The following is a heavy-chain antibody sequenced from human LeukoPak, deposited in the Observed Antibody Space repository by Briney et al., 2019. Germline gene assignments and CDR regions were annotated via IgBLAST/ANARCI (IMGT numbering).Heavy chain of an antibody. CDR1: GGSISSYY. J-gene: IGHJ3*02. V-gene: IGHV4-59*01. CDR2: IYYSGST. D-gene: IGHD3-10*01. CDR3: ARGGRVHAFDI. Sequence: SETLSLTCTVSGGSISSYYWSWIRQPPGKGLEWIGYIYYSGSTNYNPSLKSRVTISVDTSKNQFSLKLSSVTAADTAVYYCARGGRVHAFDIWGQGTMVTVSS.